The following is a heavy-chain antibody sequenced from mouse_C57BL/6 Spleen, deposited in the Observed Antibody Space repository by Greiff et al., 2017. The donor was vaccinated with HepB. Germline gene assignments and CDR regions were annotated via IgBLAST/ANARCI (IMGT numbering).Heavy chain of an antibody. Sequence: QVQLQQPGAELVMPGASVKLSCKASGYTFTSYWMHWVKQRPGQGLEWIGEIDPSDSYTNYNQKFKGKSTLTVDKSSSTAYMQISSLTSEDSAVYYCARTGYYGTLYYFDYWGQGTTLTVSS. CDR1: GYTFTSYW. CDR2: IDPSDSYT. J-gene: IGHJ2*01. CDR3: ARTGYYGTLYYFDY. V-gene: IGHV1-69*01. D-gene: IGHD1-1*01.